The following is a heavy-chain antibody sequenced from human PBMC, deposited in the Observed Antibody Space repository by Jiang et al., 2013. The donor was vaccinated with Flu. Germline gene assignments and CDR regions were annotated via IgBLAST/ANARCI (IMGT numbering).Heavy chain of an antibody. D-gene: IGHD3-16*01. CDR2: ISYDGSNK. J-gene: IGHJ4*02. V-gene: IGHV3-30*04. CDR1: GFTFSSYA. CDR3: ARAPRGGYFDY. Sequence: VQLLESGGGVVQPGRSLRLSCAASGFTFSSYAMHWVRQAPGKGLEWVAVISYDGSNKYYADSVKGRFTISRDNSKNTLYLQMNSLRAEDTAVYYCARAPRGGYFDYWGQGTLVTVSS.